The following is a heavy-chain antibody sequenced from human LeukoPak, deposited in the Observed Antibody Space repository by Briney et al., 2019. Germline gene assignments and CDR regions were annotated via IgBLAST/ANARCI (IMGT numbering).Heavy chain of an antibody. Sequence: GGSLRLSCAASGFTFSNYWMTWVRQAPGKGLEWVANIKQDGSEKYYLDSVKGRFTISRDNAKNSLYLQMNSLRAEDTAVYYCARRARLRQFIAVAGKYFDYWGQGTLVTVSS. V-gene: IGHV3-7*01. J-gene: IGHJ4*02. CDR2: IKQDGSEK. CDR1: GFTFSNYW. D-gene: IGHD6-19*01. CDR3: ARRARLRQFIAVAGKYFDY.